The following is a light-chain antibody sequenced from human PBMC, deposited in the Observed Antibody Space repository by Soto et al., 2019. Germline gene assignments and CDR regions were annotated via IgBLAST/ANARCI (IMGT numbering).Light chain of an antibody. CDR3: QTWGTGIWV. CDR1: NGHSSYA. Sequence: QAVVTQSPSASASLGASVKLTCTLSNGHSSYAIAWHQQQPEKGPRYLMKLNSDGSHSKGDGIPDRFSGSSSGAERYLTISSLQSEDEADYYCQTWGTGIWVFGGGTKVTVL. V-gene: IGLV4-69*01. J-gene: IGLJ3*02. CDR2: LNSDGSH.